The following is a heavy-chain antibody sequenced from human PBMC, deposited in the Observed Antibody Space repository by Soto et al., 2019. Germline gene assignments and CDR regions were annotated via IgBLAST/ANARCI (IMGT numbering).Heavy chain of an antibody. J-gene: IGHJ4*02. V-gene: IGHV1-46*01. CDR2: INPSGGST. CDR3: ARDLVAAAGPGY. D-gene: IGHD6-13*01. Sequence: ASVEVSCKASGYTFTSYDMHWVRQAPGQGLEWMGIINPSGGSTSYAQKFQGRVTMTRDTSTSTVYMELSSLRSEDTAVYYCARDLVAAAGPGYWGQGTLVTVSS. CDR1: GYTFTSYD.